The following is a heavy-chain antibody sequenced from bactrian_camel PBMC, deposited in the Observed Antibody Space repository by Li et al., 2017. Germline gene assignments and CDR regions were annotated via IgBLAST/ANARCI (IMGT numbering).Heavy chain of an antibody. D-gene: IGHD3*01. CDR1: RLFPC. CDR2: MSASTV. V-gene: IGHV3S53*01. J-gene: IGHJ6*01. CDR3: GADPVAGANCDTNLDFRY. Sequence: VQLVESGGGSVRAGGSLTLYCAASRLFPCMGWFRQAPGNRREGLASMSASTVKYADSLAGRLYIYKHLGNRTLNLQIDSLQPEDTAMYYCGADPVAGANCDTNLDFRYQGQGTQVTVS.